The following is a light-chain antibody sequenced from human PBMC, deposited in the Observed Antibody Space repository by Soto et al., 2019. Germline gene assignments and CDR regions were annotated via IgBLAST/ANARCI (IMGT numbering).Light chain of an antibody. J-gene: IGKJ3*01. CDR1: QDISNY. CDR2: DAS. V-gene: IGKV1-33*01. CDR3: QQYDNLPLT. Sequence: DIRMTQSPSSLSASVGDSVTITCQARQDISNYLTWYQHKPGKAPKLLIYDASNLETGVPSRFSGSGSGTECTFTITSMQPDDSATYYCQQYDNLPLTLDPATKVDTK.